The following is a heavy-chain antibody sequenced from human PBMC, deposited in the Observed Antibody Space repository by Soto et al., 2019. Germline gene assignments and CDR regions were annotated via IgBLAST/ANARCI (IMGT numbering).Heavy chain of an antibody. CDR1: RGTFSRYA. D-gene: IGHD2-2*01. CDR3: ARDLVRLPAATRGPSYYYYYGMDV. V-gene: IGHV1-69*13. J-gene: IGHJ6*02. CDR2: IITIFGTA. Sequence: ASVKVSCKASRGTFSRYAISWVRQAPEQGLEWMGGIITIFGTANYAQKFQGRVTITADESTSTAYMELSSLRSEDTAVYYCARDLVRLPAATRGPSYYYYYGMDVWGQGTTVTVSS.